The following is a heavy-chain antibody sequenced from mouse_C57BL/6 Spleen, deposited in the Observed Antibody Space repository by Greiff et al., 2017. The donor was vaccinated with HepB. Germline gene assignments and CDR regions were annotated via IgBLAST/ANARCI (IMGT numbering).Heavy chain of an antibody. CDR2: IDPNSGGT. V-gene: IGHV1-72*01. CDR1: GYTFTSYW. CDR3: ARDDGYYVSDYYAMDY. J-gene: IGHJ4*01. Sequence: VQLSCKASGYTFTSYWMHWVKQRPGRGLEWIGRIDPNSGGTKYNEKFKSKATLTVDKPSSTAYMQLSSLTSEDSAVYYCARDDGYYVSDYYAMDYWGQGTSVTVSS. D-gene: IGHD2-3*01.